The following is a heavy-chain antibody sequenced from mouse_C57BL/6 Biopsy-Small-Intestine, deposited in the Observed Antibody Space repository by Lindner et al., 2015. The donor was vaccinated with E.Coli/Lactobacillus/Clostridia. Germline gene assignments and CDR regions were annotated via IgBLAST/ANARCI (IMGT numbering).Heavy chain of an antibody. J-gene: IGHJ4*01. CDR1: GYTFTGYY. CDR3: ARGFREVRGVIDY. Sequence: SVKVSCKASGYTFTGYYMHWVRQAPGQGLEWMGWINPNSGGTNYAQKFQGRVTMTRDTSISTAYMELSRLRSDDTAVYYRARGFREVRGVIDYWGQGTLVTVSS. CDR2: INPNSGGT. V-gene: IGHV1-53*01. D-gene: IGHD3-1*01.